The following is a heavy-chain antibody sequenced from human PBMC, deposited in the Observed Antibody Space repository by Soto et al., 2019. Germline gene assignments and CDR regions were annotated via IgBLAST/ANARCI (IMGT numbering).Heavy chain of an antibody. CDR3: ARYVDTATQTDAFDI. Sequence: QVQLQESGPGLVKPSETLSLTCTVSNDSISIYYWTWIRQAPGKGLEWIGYVYFTARTSTGSTSYNPSLKSRVTMSLDTSKNQFYLKLSPVSAADTAVYYCARYVDTATQTDAFDIWGQGTMVTVSS. CDR1: NDSISIYY. J-gene: IGHJ3*02. CDR2: VYFTARTSTGST. V-gene: IGHV4-59*01. D-gene: IGHD5-18*01.